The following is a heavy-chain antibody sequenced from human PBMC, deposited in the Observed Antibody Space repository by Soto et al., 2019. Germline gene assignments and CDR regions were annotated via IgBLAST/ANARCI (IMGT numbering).Heavy chain of an antibody. CDR2: ITGYGGSV. Sequence: EVQLVESGGALVQPGESLRLSCAASGFSFSTYDMHWVRQAPGKGLEYVSVITGYGGSVYYADSVKGRFTISRDNSKNTLYLQMGRLRAEDMAVYYSAGVRQSYGAYDYWGQGTLVTVSS. J-gene: IGHJ4*02. CDR3: AGVRQSYGAYDY. V-gene: IGHV3-64*07. CDR1: GFSFSTYD. D-gene: IGHD3-16*01.